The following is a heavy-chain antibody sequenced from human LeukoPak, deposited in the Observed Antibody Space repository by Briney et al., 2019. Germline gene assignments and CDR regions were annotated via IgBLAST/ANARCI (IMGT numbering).Heavy chain of an antibody. CDR3: AKPTSSISGYFDY. V-gene: IGHV3-23*01. Sequence: PGGSLRLSCAASGFTFSSYAMSWVRQAPGKGLEWVSAISGSGGSTYYADSVTGRFTISRDNSKNTLYLQMNSLRAEDTAVYYCAKPTSSISGYFDYWGQGTLVTVSS. CDR1: GFTFSSYA. D-gene: IGHD6-13*01. CDR2: ISGSGGST. J-gene: IGHJ4*02.